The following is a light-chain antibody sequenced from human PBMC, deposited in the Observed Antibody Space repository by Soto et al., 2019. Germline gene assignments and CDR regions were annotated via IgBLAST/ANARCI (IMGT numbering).Light chain of an antibody. V-gene: IGKV3-20*01. CDR1: QSVSSSY. CDR3: QQYGSSPST. Sequence: EIVLTQSPGTLSLSPGERATLSCRASQSVSSSYLAWYQQKPGQAPRLLIYGASSRATGIPVRFSGSGSGTHFTLTISRLEPEDFAVYYCQQYGSSPSTFGQGTKVEIK. CDR2: GAS. J-gene: IGKJ1*01.